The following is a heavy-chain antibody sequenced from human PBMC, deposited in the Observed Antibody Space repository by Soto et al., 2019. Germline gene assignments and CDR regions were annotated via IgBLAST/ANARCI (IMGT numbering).Heavy chain of an antibody. D-gene: IGHD4-17*01. CDR1: GGTFSSYA. CDR2: IIPIFGTA. CDR3: SRENNDYGDYDAFDI. Sequence: QVQLVQSGAEVKKPGSSVKVSCKASGGTFSSYAISWVRQAPGQGLEWMGGIIPIFGTANYAQKFQGRVTITADEATSTAYMELSSLRSEDTAVYYCSRENNDYGDYDAFDIWGQGTMVTVSS. J-gene: IGHJ3*02. V-gene: IGHV1-69*01.